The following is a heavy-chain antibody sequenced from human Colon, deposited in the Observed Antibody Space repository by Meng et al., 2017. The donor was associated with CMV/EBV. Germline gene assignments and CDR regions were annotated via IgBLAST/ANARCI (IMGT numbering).Heavy chain of an antibody. CDR2: ISGSGDST. CDR3: TKDPVTSGWDT. D-gene: IGHD6-19*01. CDR1: GFTFSSYG. V-gene: IGHV3-23*01. J-gene: IGHJ5*02. Sequence: GGSLRLSCAASGFTFSSYGMHWVRQAPGKGLEWVSTISGSGDSTYYADSVKGRFTISRDNSKNTLYLQMNSLRTEDAALYYCTKDPVTSGWDTWGQGTLVTVSS.